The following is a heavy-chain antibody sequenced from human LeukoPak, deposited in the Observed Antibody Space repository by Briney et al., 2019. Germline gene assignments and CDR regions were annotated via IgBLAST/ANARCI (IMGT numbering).Heavy chain of an antibody. CDR1: GGSISSYY. J-gene: IGHJ4*02. D-gene: IGHD3-22*01. CDR3: ARRYYDSSGYYRFDY. V-gene: IGHV4-59*08. Sequence: PSETLSLTCTVSGGSISSYYWSWIRQPPGKGLEWIGYIYYSGSTNYNPSLKSRVTISVDTSKDQFSLKLSSVTAADTAVYYCARRYYDSSGYYRFDYWGQGTLVTVSS. CDR2: IYYSGST.